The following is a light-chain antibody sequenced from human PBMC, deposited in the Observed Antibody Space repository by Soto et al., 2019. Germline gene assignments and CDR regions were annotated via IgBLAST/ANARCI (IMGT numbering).Light chain of an antibody. CDR3: QPRVTWPPT. CDR1: QSVSDY. Sequence: EVVLTQSPASLSLSPGDRVTLSCRADQSVSDYVGWYQQKPGQPPRLLFFDASSRASGVPHRFSAAGSGTDFTLIISSLQPEDFAVYYCQPRVTWPPTFGGGTKVEI. V-gene: IGKV3-11*01. J-gene: IGKJ4*01. CDR2: DAS.